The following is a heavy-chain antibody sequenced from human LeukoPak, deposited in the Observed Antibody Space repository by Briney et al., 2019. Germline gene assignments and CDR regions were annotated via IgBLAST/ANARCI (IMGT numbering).Heavy chain of an antibody. D-gene: IGHD1-26*01. CDR3: ARGGDIVGATRSAFDI. V-gene: IGHV3-53*01. CDR2: ISSGGTT. Sequence: GGSLRLSCAASGFTFSNYAMSWVRQAPGKGLEWVSVISSGGTTYYADSVKGRFTISRDNSKNTLYLQMDSLSAEDTAVYYCARGGDIVGATRSAFDIWGQGTMVTVSS. J-gene: IGHJ3*02. CDR1: GFTFSNYA.